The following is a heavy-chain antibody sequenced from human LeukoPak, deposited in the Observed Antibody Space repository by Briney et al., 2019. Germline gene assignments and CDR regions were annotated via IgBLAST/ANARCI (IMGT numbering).Heavy chain of an antibody. D-gene: IGHD3-3*01. V-gene: IGHV3-21*01. CDR3: ARAVEAPREFDY. Sequence: GGSLRLSCAASGFTFSSYSMNWVRQAPGKGLEWVSSISSSSSYIYYADSVKGRFTISRDNARNTLYLQMNSLRAEDTAVYYCARAVEAPREFDYWGQGTLVTVSS. J-gene: IGHJ4*02. CDR2: ISSSSSYI. CDR1: GFTFSSYS.